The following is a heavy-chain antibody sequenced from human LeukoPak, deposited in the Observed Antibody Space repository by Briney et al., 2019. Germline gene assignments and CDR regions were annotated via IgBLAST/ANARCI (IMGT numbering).Heavy chain of an antibody. V-gene: IGHV1-69*05. J-gene: IGHJ6*03. CDR3: ARVAVAGNYYYYYMDV. Sequence: SVKVSCKASGGTFSSYAISWVRQAPGQGLEWMGRIIPIFGTANYAQKFQGRVTITTDESTSTAYMELSSLRSEDTAVYYCARVAVAGNYYYYYMDVWGKGTTDTVSS. CDR2: IIPIFGTA. CDR1: GGTFSSYA. D-gene: IGHD6-19*01.